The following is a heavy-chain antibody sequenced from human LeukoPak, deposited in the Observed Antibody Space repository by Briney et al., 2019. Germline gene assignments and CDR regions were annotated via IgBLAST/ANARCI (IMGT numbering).Heavy chain of an antibody. J-gene: IGHJ4*02. CDR2: ISSNSIYV. CDR1: EFTFSTYS. CDR3: ARDQVDRIWYFDY. D-gene: IGHD1-14*01. V-gene: IGHV3-21*01. Sequence: PGGSLRLSCSASEFTFSTYSMSWVRQAPGKGLEWVSSISSNSIYVFYADSMKGRFTISRDNAKNSLSLQMNSLRAEDTAVYYCARDQVDRIWYFDYWGQGTLVTVSS.